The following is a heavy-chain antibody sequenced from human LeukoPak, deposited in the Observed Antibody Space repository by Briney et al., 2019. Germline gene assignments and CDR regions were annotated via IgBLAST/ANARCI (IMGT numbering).Heavy chain of an antibody. V-gene: IGHV3-23*01. CDR1: GFTFSSYA. J-gene: IGHJ4*02. CDR2: ISASDGDT. CDR3: ARTRWPSRADSHFDY. D-gene: IGHD2-15*01. Sequence: GGSLRLSCAASGFTFSSYAMSWVRQAPGKGLEWVSSISASDGDTFYAHSVMGRFTISRDNSKNTLYLQLNSLRVEDTARYYCARTRWPSRADSHFDYWGQGTLVTVSS.